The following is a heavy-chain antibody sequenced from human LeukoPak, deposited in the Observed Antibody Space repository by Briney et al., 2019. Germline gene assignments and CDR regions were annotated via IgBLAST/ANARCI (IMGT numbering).Heavy chain of an antibody. CDR3: ASGWRRAIFGVVPGGY. D-gene: IGHD3-3*02. Sequence: GRSLRLSCAASGFTFSSYAMHWVRQAPGKGLEWVAVISYDGSNKYYADSVKGRFTISRDNSKNTLYLQMNSLRAEDTAVYYCASGWRRAIFGVVPGGYWGQGTLVTVSS. CDR2: ISYDGSNK. CDR1: GFTFSSYA. V-gene: IGHV3-30*04. J-gene: IGHJ4*02.